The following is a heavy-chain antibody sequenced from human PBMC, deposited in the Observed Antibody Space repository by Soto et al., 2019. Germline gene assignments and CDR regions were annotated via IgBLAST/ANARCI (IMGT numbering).Heavy chain of an antibody. CDR3: AKSNYYYDSSGYYLV. D-gene: IGHD3-22*01. Sequence: GGSLRLSCAASGFTFSSYALSWVRQAPGTGLEWVSAISGSGGSTYYADSVKGRFTISRDNSKNTLYLQMNSLRAEDTAVYYCAKSNYYYDSSGYYLVWGQGTLVTVSS. CDR1: GFTFSSYA. CDR2: ISGSGGST. J-gene: IGHJ4*02. V-gene: IGHV3-23*01.